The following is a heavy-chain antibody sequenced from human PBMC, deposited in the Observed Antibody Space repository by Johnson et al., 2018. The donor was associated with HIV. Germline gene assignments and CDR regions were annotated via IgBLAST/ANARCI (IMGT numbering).Heavy chain of an antibody. J-gene: IGHJ3*01. V-gene: IGHV3-7*01. Sequence: VQLVESGGGLVQPGGSLRLSCVASGFTFSNYWMSWVRQAPGKGLEWVANIDQDGSEKYYVDSVKGLFIISRDNSENTLYLQMGSLRAEDMAVYYCARGGYYYDGDGAFDFWGQGTMVTVSS. CDR1: GFTFSNYW. D-gene: IGHD3-22*01. CDR2: IDQDGSEK. CDR3: ARGGYYYDGDGAFDF.